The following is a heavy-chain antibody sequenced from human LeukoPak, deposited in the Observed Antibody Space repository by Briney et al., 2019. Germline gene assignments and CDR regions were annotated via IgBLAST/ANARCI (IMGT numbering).Heavy chain of an antibody. J-gene: IGHJ4*02. CDR3: ARRDPYSSGGGLDY. CDR1: GYTFTSYG. D-gene: IGHD6-19*01. Sequence: VASVKVSCKASGYTFTSYGISWVRQAPGQGLEWMGWISAYNGNTNYAQKLQGRVTMTTDTSTSTAYMELRSLRSDDTAVYYCARRDPYSSGGGLDYWGQGTLVTVSS. V-gene: IGHV1-18*01. CDR2: ISAYNGNT.